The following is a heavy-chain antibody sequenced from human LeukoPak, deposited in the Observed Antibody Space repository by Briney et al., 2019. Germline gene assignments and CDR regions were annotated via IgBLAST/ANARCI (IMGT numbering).Heavy chain of an antibody. CDR1: GFTFSNYA. CDR2: ISYDGSKK. CDR3: ARGSKYTSSWSRNKWFDP. D-gene: IGHD6-13*01. V-gene: IGHV3-30*04. Sequence: GGSLRLSCAASGFTFSNYAMHWVRQAPGKGLEWVAVISYDGSKKDYADSEKGRFTISRDNSKNTLYLQMNSLRAEDTAVYYCARGSKYTSSWSRNKWFDPWGQGTLVTVSS. J-gene: IGHJ5*02.